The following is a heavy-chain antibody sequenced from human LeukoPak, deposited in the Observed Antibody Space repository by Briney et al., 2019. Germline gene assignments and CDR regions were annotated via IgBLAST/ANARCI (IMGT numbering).Heavy chain of an antibody. J-gene: IGHJ5*02. CDR1: GGSISSGGYY. CDR3: ARDMTDWRFDP. Sequence: SETLSLTCTVSGGSISSGGYYWSWIRQHPGKGLEWIGYIYYSGSTHYNPSLKSRVTISVDTSKNQFSLKLSSVTAADTAVFYYARDMTDWRFDPWGQGTPVTVSS. V-gene: IGHV4-31*03. D-gene: IGHD1-1*01. CDR2: IYYSGST.